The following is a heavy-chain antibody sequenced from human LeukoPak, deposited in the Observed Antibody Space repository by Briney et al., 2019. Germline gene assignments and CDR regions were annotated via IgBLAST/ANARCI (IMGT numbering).Heavy chain of an antibody. CDR1: GGSVSNYY. D-gene: IGHD3-10*01. J-gene: IGHJ4*02. Sequence: PSETLSLTCTVSGGSVSNYYWSWIRQSPGKGLEWIGYIYYTETSYNPSLKSRVTISADTSKNQFSLKLSSVTAADTAVYYCATYPFRGDTHYFDYWGQGILVTVSS. CDR3: ATYPFRGDTHYFDY. CDR2: IYYTET. V-gene: IGHV4-59*02.